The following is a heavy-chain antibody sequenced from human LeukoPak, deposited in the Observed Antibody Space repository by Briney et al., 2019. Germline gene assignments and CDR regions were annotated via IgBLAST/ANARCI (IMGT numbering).Heavy chain of an antibody. CDR1: GGSISSSSYY. J-gene: IGHJ4*02. CDR2: IYYSGST. V-gene: IGHV4-39*01. Sequence: PSETLSLTCTVSGGSISSSSYYWGWIRQPPGKGLEWIGSIYYSGSTYYNPSLKSRVTVSVDTSKNQFSLKLSSVTAADTAVYYCARGTATAIPEGTFDYWGQGTLVTVSS. D-gene: IGHD2-2*02. CDR3: ARGTATAIPEGTFDY.